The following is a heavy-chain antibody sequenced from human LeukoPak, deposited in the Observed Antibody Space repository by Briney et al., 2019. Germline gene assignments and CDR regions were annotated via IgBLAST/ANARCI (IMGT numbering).Heavy chain of an antibody. D-gene: IGHD3-10*02. CDR3: AELGITMIGGV. CDR2: ISSSGSTI. CDR1: GVTFSSDE. Sequence: PGGSLRLSCAASGVTFSSDEMNWVRQAPGKGLEWVSYISSSGSTIYYADSVKGRFTISRDNAKNSLYLQMNSLRAEDTAVYYCAELGITMIGGVWGKGTTVTISS. J-gene: IGHJ6*04. V-gene: IGHV3-48*03.